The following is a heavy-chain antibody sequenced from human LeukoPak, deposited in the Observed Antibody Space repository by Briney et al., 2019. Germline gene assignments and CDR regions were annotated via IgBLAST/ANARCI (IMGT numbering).Heavy chain of an antibody. J-gene: IGHJ4*02. CDR2: INTKSKSM. CDR1: GFTFNTFT. D-gene: IGHD6-13*01. V-gene: IGHV3-48*01. CDR3: AKGPPTGYGSSWFDY. Sequence: PGGSLRLSCLASGFTFNTFTMNWVRQAPGKGLEWISFINTKSKSMYYADSVKGRFTISRDNSKNTLYLQMNSLRAEDTAVYYCAKGPPTGYGSSWFDYWGQGTLVTVSS.